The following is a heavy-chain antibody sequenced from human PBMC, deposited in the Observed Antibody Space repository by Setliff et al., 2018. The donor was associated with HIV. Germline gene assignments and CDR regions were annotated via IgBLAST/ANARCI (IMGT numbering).Heavy chain of an antibody. Sequence: RASVKVSCKASGYTFTTYPMNWVRQAPGQGLEWMGWINTNAGNSIYAQGFTGRFVFSLDTSVSTAYLQISSLKAEDTAVYYCARGGSVDYYYYYMDVWGKGTTVTVS. CDR2: INTNAGNS. CDR3: ARGGSVDYYYYYMDV. V-gene: IGHV7-4-1*02. J-gene: IGHJ6*03. D-gene: IGHD2-21*01. CDR1: GYTFTTYP.